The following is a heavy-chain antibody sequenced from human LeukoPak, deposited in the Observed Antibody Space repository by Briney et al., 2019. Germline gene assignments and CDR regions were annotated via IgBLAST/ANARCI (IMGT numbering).Heavy chain of an antibody. CDR3: ARQSSSFDYGMDV. CDR2: ISYDGSNK. Sequence: GGSLRLSCAASGFTFSSYAMHWVRQAPGKGLEWVAVISYDGSNKYYADSVKGRFTISRDNSKNTLYLQMNSLRAEDTAVYYCARQSSSFDYGMDVWGQGTTVTVSS. J-gene: IGHJ6*02. CDR1: GFTFSSYA. D-gene: IGHD6-13*01. V-gene: IGHV3-30-3*01.